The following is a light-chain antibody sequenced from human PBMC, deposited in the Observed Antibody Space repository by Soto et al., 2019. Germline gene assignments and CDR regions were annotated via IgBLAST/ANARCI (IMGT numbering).Light chain of an antibody. J-gene: IGKJ5*01. CDR1: QSVTTR. Sequence: IVLTQSPGTLSLSPGERVTLSCRSSQSVTTRLAWYQHKPGQAPRLLMSGASSRASGVPVRFSGSGSGTDFTLTISRLEPEDFAVYYCQQYNNWPPITFGQGTRL. CDR2: GAS. V-gene: IGKV3-20*01. CDR3: QQYNNWPPIT.